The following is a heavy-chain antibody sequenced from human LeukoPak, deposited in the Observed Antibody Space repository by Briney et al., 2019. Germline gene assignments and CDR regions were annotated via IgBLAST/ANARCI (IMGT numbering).Heavy chain of an antibody. D-gene: IGHD2-2*01. CDR3: ARAVGYCSSTSCYGANWYFDL. V-gene: IGHV4-61*02. CDR1: SGSISSSNYY. CDR2: IYTSGST. Sequence: PSETLSLTCTVSSGSISSSNYYWSWIRQPAGKGLEWIGRIYTSGSTNYNPSLKSRVTMSVDTSKNQFSLKLSSVTAADTAVYYCARAVGYCSSTSCYGANWYFDLWGRGTLVTVSS. J-gene: IGHJ2*01.